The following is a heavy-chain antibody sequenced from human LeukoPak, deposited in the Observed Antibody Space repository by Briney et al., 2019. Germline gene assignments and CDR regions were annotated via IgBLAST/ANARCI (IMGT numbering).Heavy chain of an antibody. D-gene: IGHD6-13*01. CDR2: IYYSGST. J-gene: IGHJ6*02. V-gene: IGHV4-59*01. CDR1: GGSFSGYY. CDR3: AREAAGPLDV. Sequence: SETLSLTCAVYGGSFSGYYWSWIRQPPGKGLEWIGYIYYSGSTNYNPSLKSRVTISVDTSKNQFSLKLSSVTAADTAVYYCAREAAGPLDVWGQGTTVTVSS.